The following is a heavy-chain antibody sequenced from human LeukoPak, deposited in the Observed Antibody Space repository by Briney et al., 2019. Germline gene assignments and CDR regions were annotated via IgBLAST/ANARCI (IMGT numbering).Heavy chain of an antibody. CDR1: GASISDYY. CDR3: ARHSRAYSSTSGTFEY. D-gene: IGHD2-2*01. CDR2: IYYTGST. V-gene: IGHV4-59*08. J-gene: IGHJ4*02. Sequence: PSETLSLTCTVSGASISDYYWSWIRQPPGKGLEWFGYIYYTGSTKYNPSLESRVTISIDTSKNHLYLKLCSVTAADTAIYYCARHSRAYSSTSGTFEYWGQGTLVTVSS.